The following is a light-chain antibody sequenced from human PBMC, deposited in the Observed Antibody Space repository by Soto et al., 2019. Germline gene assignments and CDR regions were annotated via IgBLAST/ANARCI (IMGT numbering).Light chain of an antibody. CDR1: QSVSNY. CDR3: VQRSTWPWT. V-gene: IGKV3-11*01. CDR2: DTF. Sequence: IVLTQSPATLSLSPGARATLSCRAGQSVSNYLAWYQQKPGQAPRLLIYDTFNRATGIPARFSGSGSGTDFTLTISSLEPEDLAVYFFVQRSTWPWTCGQGTKVEIK. J-gene: IGKJ1*01.